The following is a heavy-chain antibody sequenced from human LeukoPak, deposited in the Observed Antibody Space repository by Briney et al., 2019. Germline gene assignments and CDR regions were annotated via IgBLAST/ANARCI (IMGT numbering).Heavy chain of an antibody. V-gene: IGHV1-2*02. Sequence: SVKVSCKASGYTFTGYYMHWVRQAPGQGLEWMGWINPNSGGTNYAQKFQGRVTMTRDTSISTAYMELSRLRSDDTAVYYCARCRVYSISWCDAFDIWGQGAMVTVSS. CDR3: ARCRVYSISWCDAFDI. CDR1: GYTFTGYY. CDR2: INPNSGGT. D-gene: IGHD6-13*01. J-gene: IGHJ3*02.